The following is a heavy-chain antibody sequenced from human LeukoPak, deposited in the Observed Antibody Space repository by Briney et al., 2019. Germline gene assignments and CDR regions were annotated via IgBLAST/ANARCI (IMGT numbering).Heavy chain of an antibody. V-gene: IGHV4-39*01. J-gene: IGHJ3*02. CDR2: IYSSGST. CDR1: GGSISSSSYY. CDR3: ARRFAPSRNDAFDI. D-gene: IGHD3-10*01. Sequence: PSETLSLTCTVSGGSISSSSYYWGWIRQPPGKGLEWIGSIYSSGSTYYNPSLKSRVTISVDTSKNQFSLKLSSVTASDTAVYYCARRFAPSRNDAFDIWGQGTMVTVSS.